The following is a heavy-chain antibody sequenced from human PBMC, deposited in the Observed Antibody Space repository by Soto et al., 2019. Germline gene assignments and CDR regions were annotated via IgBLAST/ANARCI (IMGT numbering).Heavy chain of an antibody. V-gene: IGHV3-9*01. CDR2: ISRDSRSI. CDR1: GFRFDDYG. CDR3: VKDALTTVAYYFDY. Sequence: GGSLRLSCEVSGFRFDDYGMHWVRQAPGKGLEWIAGISRDSRSISYGASMKGRSTISRDNAKNSLYLQLNSLRADDTAFYYCVKDALTTVAYYFDYWGQGALVTVSS. J-gene: IGHJ4*02. D-gene: IGHD4-17*01.